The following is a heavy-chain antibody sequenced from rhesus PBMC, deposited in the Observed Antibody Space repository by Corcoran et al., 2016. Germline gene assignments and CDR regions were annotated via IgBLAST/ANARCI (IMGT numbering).Heavy chain of an antibody. J-gene: IGHJ5-2*02. CDR1: GGLISSNY. CDR3: ATTSERDV. Sequence: QVQLQESGPGLVKPAETLSLTCAGSGGLISSNYCTWSRQAPGKGLEWIGKIYGGSGTTTYNPSPKRRVTISTDTAKNQFSLQLNSVAAADTAVYYCATTSERDVWGRGVLVTVSS. V-gene: IGHV4-147*01. CDR2: IYGGSGTT. D-gene: IGHD5-24*01.